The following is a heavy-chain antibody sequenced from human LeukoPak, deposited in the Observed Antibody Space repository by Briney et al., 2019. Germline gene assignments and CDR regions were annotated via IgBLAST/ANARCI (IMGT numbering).Heavy chain of an antibody. CDR3: ARDDVVVVAATYYYYGMDV. V-gene: IGHV3-21*01. J-gene: IGHJ6*04. Sequence: GGSLRLSCAASGFTFSSYSMNWVRQAPGKGLEWVSSISSSSSYIYYADSVKGRFTTSRDNAKNSLYLQMNSLRAEDTAVYYCARDDVVVVAATYYYYGMDVWGKGTTVTVSS. CDR2: ISSSSSYI. CDR1: GFTFSSYS. D-gene: IGHD2-15*01.